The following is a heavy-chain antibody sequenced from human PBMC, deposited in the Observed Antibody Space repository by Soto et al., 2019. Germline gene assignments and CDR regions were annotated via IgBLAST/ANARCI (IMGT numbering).Heavy chain of an antibody. Sequence: SESLSLTSTVSGGTINSGGYYWTWIRQNPGKGLEGIGYIYYTGSAAYNPSLRSRLTISVDTSKNQFSLRLTCVTAADTAVYYCAGLRSSSGFRHFDYWGQGTPVTVAS. CDR2: IYYTGSA. V-gene: IGHV4-31*03. J-gene: IGHJ4*02. D-gene: IGHD3-22*01. CDR1: GGTINSGGYY. CDR3: AGLRSSSGFRHFDY.